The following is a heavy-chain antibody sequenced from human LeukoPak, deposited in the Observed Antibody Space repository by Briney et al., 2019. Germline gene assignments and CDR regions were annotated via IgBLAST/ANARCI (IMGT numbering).Heavy chain of an antibody. CDR1: GGSISSYY. V-gene: IGHV4-4*07. Sequence: SETLSLTCTVSGGSISSYYWSWIRQPAGKGLEWIGRIYTSGSTNYNPSLKSRVTMLVNTSKNQFSLKLSSVTAADTAVYYCARDRIRQDSSGYYVDYWGQGTLVTVSS. D-gene: IGHD3-22*01. J-gene: IGHJ4*02. CDR2: IYTSGST. CDR3: ARDRIRQDSSGYYVDY.